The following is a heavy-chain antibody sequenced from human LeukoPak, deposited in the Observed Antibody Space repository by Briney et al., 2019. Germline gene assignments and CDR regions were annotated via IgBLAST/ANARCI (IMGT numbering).Heavy chain of an antibody. CDR2: IYYSGST. Sequence: SETLSLTCTVSGGSISSYYWNWIRQPPGKGLEWIGYIYYSGSTNYNPSLKSRVTISVDTSKNQFSLRLSSVTAADTAVYYCARLPYDILTGYFSSAFDYWGQGTLVTVSS. CDR3: ARLPYDILTGYFSSAFDY. V-gene: IGHV4-59*08. D-gene: IGHD3-9*01. CDR1: GGSISSYY. J-gene: IGHJ4*02.